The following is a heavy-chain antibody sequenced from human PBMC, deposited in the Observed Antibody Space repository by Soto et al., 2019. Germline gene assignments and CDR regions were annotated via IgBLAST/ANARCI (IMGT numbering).Heavy chain of an antibody. D-gene: IGHD6-19*01. CDR2: IHHSGSS. J-gene: IGHJ4*02. Sequence: QVQLQESGPGLVKPSGTLSLTCAVSGGSINSPNWWNWVRQPPGKGLEWMGEIHHSGSSNYNPSHKSRLTLSVDKSKHELSLKLNSVTAADTAVYYCGRAYSSGSPIDSWGQGTLVTVSS. CDR1: GGSINSPNW. V-gene: IGHV4-4*02. CDR3: GRAYSSGSPIDS.